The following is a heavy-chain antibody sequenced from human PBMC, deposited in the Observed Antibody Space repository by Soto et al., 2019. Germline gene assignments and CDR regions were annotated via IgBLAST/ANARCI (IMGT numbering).Heavy chain of an antibody. Sequence: ASVKVSCKTSGYTFTSYDINLVRQATGQGIEWMGWMNPNSANTGYAQKFQGRVTMTRNTSISTAYMELSSLRSEDTAVYYCATEGVRGMDAWGEGPTVTVS. V-gene: IGHV1-8*01. J-gene: IGHJ6*02. CDR2: MNPNSANT. CDR3: ATEGVRGMDA. CDR1: GYTFTSYD. D-gene: IGHD2-21*01.